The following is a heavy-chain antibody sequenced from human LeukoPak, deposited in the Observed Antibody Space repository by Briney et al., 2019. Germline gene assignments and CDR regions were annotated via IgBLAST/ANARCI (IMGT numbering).Heavy chain of an antibody. Sequence: GGSLRLSCAASGFTFSSYSMNWVRQAPGKGLEWVSSISSSSSYIYYADSVKGRFTISRDNAKNSLYLQMNSLRAEYTAVYYCARDRGITGTDFDYWGQGTLVTVSS. J-gene: IGHJ4*02. CDR2: ISSSSSYI. D-gene: IGHD1-20*01. V-gene: IGHV3-21*01. CDR1: GFTFSSYS. CDR3: ARDRGITGTDFDY.